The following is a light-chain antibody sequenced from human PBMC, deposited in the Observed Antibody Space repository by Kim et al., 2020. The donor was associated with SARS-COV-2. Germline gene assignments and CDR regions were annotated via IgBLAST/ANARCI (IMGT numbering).Light chain of an antibody. Sequence: GDRVTFTCQASEDVSDYFNWYHQKPGEAPKVLIRDAANLESGVPSRFSRGGYGTEFSLTISSVRAEGMGTYYCQQYDAPPCTFGQGTRLEIK. CDR1: EDVSDY. CDR2: DAA. J-gene: IGKJ5*01. V-gene: IGKV1-33*01. CDR3: QQYDAPPCT.